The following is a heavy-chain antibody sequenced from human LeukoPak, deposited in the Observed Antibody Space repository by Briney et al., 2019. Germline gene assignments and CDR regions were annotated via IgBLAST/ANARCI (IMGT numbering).Heavy chain of an antibody. CDR1: GGYFSGYY. D-gene: IGHD4-17*01. V-gene: IGHV4-34*01. CDR3: ARGATVTGHYYYYYMDV. Sequence: SETLSVTCAVYGGYFSGYYWGWIRQPPGKGLEWIGEINHSGSTNYNPSLKSRVTISVDTSKNQFSLKLSSVTAADTAVYYCARGATVTGHYYYYYMDVWGKGTTVTVSS. J-gene: IGHJ6*03. CDR2: INHSGST.